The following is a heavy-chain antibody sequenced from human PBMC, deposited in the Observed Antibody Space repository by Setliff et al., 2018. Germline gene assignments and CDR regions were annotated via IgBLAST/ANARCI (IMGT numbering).Heavy chain of an antibody. V-gene: IGHV4-61*09. J-gene: IGHJ4*02. CDR2: IYTSGST. CDR3: ARESATIGEFPLYYFDK. Sequence: SETLSLTCSVSGGSISSGSDYWTWIRQPAGKGLEWIGHIYTSGSTNYNPSLKSRVTISVDASKNQLSLNLRSVTAADTAVYYCARESATIGEFPLYYFDKWGQGIPVTVSS. CDR1: GGSISSGSDY. D-gene: IGHD3-10*01.